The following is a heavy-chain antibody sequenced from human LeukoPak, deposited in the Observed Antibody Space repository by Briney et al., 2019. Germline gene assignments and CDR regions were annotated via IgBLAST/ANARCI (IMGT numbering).Heavy chain of an antibody. J-gene: IGHJ3*02. Sequence: TGGSLRLSCAASGFTFSSYSMNWVRQAPGKGLEWVSSISSSSSYIYYADSVKGRFTISRDNAKNSLYLQMNSLRAEDTAVYYCARDPDFSGSYIDAFDIWGQGTMVTVSS. D-gene: IGHD1-26*01. V-gene: IGHV3-21*01. CDR1: GFTFSSYS. CDR3: ARDPDFSGSYIDAFDI. CDR2: ISSSSSYI.